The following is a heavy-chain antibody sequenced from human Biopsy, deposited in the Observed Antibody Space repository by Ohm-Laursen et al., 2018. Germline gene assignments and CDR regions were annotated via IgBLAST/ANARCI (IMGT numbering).Heavy chain of an antibody. CDR2: IYYSGST. Sequence: SDTLSLTCTVSRGSISSYYWNWIRQPPGKGLEWVGYIYYSGSTNYNPSLKSRVTISADTSKNQFSLKLGSVTVADTAVFYCARRGSGGRSFDYWGQGSLVTVSS. CDR3: ARRGSGGRSFDY. CDR1: RGSISSYY. V-gene: IGHV4-59*08. D-gene: IGHD2-15*01. J-gene: IGHJ4*02.